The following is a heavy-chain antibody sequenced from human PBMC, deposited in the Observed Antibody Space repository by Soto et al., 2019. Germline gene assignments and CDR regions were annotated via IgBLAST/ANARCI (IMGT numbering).Heavy chain of an antibody. CDR2: IGSSTI. D-gene: IGHD2-15*01. J-gene: IGHJ6*02. CDR3: ARVRSFGGRRPLGMDV. V-gene: IGHV3-48*01. Sequence: EVQLVESGGGLVQPGGSLRLSCAASGFTFSSFGMNWVRQAPGKGLEWLSYIGSSTIYYADSVKGRFTISRDNAKNSLYLQMNSLRAEDTAVYYCARVRSFGGRRPLGMDVWGQGTTVTVSS. CDR1: GFTFSSFG.